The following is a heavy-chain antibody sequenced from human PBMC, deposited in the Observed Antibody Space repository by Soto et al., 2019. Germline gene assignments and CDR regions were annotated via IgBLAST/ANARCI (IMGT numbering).Heavy chain of an antibody. CDR2: INSGGST. V-gene: IGHV3-53*04. D-gene: IGHD3-10*01. J-gene: IGHJ6*02. CDR1: GFTVSSNY. CDR3: ARDVWFGLYGMDV. Sequence: EVPLVESGGGLVQPGGSLRLSGAASGFTVSSNYMSWVRRAPGKGLEGGSVINSGGSTYYAHSVKGRFTISRHNSKNTLYLQMNSLRAEDTAVYYCARDVWFGLYGMDVWGQGTTVTVSS.